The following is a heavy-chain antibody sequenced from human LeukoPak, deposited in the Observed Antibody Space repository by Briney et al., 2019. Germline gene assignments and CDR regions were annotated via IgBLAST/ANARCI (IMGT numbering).Heavy chain of an antibody. V-gene: IGHV1-69*01. CDR3: ARVSVGGGSYGFAGYYYMDV. Sequence: ASVKVSCKASGGTFSSYAISWVRQAPGQGLEWMGGIIPIFGTANYVQKFQGRVTITADESTSTAYMELSSLRSEDTAVYYCARVSVGGGSYGFAGYYYMDVWGKGTTVTVSS. CDR2: IIPIFGTA. J-gene: IGHJ6*03. D-gene: IGHD3-16*01. CDR1: GGTFSSYA.